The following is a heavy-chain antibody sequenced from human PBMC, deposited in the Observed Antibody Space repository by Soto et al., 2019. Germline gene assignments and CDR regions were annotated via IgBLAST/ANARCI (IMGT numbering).Heavy chain of an antibody. CDR3: ARRESYDILTGYYHFDY. Sequence: QLQLQESGPGLVKPSETLSLTCSVSGGSISSSSYYWGWIRQPPGKGLEWIGNICYSGSTYYNPSLMSRVTISVDTSKNQFSLKLSSVTAADTAVYYCARRESYDILTGYYHFDYWGQGTLVTVSS. D-gene: IGHD3-9*01. V-gene: IGHV4-39*01. CDR2: ICYSGST. CDR1: GGSISSSSYY. J-gene: IGHJ4*02.